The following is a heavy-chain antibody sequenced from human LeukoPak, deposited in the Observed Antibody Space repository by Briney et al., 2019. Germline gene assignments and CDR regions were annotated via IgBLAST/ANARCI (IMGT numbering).Heavy chain of an antibody. CDR2: ISSTSSSYR. Sequence: GGTLRLSCAASGFTFITYNMNWVRQAPGKGLEWVSSISSTSSSYRYYADSVKGRFTISRDNAKNSLYLQMNSLRAEDTAVYYCAREHSGYDFPGRDYYYMDVWGKGTTVTVSS. CDR1: GFTFITYN. CDR3: AREHSGYDFPGRDYYYMDV. V-gene: IGHV3-21*01. J-gene: IGHJ6*03. D-gene: IGHD5-12*01.